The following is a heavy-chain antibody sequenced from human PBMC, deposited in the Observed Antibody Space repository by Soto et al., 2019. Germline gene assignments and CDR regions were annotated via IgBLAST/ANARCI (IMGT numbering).Heavy chain of an antibody. CDR1: GGTFSSYA. V-gene: IGHV1-69*01. CDR3: SRVIKGVSWYGPFDY. CDR2: IIPIFGPA. Sequence: QVQLVQSGAEVKKPGSSVKVSCKASGGTFSSYAITWVRQAPGQGLEWMGGIIPIFGPANYAQKFQGRVTINADESTSTAYMELSSLRSEDTAVYYCSRVIKGVSWYGPFDYWGQGTLFTVSS. J-gene: IGHJ4*02. D-gene: IGHD6-13*01.